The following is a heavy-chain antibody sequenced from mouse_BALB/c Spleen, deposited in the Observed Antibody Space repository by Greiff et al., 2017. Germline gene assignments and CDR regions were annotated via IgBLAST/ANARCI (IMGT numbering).Heavy chain of an antibody. J-gene: IGHJ3*01. CDR1: GFTFSDYY. Sequence: EVMLVESGGGLVKPGGSLKLSCAASGFTFSDYYMYWVRQTPEKRLEWVATISDGGSYTYYPDSVKGRFTISRDNAKNNLYLQMSSLKSEDTAMYYCARDGGNYAYWGQGTLVTVSA. D-gene: IGHD2-1*01. CDR3: ARDGGNYAY. V-gene: IGHV5-4*02. CDR2: ISDGGSYT.